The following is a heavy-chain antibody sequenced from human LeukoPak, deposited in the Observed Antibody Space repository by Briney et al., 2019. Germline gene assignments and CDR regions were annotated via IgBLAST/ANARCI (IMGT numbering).Heavy chain of an antibody. Sequence: PSETLSLTCTVSSGSISSSSYYWGWIRQPPGKGLEWIGSIYYSGSTYYNPSLKSRVTISVDTSKNQFSLKLSSVTAADTAVYYCARPAIVGDTRVYYFDYWGQGTLVTVSS. J-gene: IGHJ4*02. CDR2: IYYSGST. D-gene: IGHD1-26*01. V-gene: IGHV4-39*01. CDR1: SGSISSSSYY. CDR3: ARPAIVGDTRVYYFDY.